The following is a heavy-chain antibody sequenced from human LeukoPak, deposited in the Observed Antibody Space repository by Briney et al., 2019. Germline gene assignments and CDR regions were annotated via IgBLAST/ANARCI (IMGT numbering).Heavy chain of an antibody. CDR1: GFTFSDYW. V-gene: IGHV3-23*01. CDR3: AIRPASVGFDY. CDR2: ISGSGDST. Sequence: GGSLRLSCGVSGFTFSDYWMNWVRQAPGKGLEWVSSISGSGDSTYYADSVKGRFTISRDNSKDTLYLQMSSLRAEDTAVYYCAIRPASVGFDYWGQGTLVTVSS. D-gene: IGHD1-26*01. J-gene: IGHJ4*02.